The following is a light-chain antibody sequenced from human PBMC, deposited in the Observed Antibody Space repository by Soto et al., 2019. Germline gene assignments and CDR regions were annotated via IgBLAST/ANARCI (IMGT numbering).Light chain of an antibody. Sequence: QTALTQPASVSGSPGQSITISCTGTRGDVGGYNYVSWYQQHPGKAPKLMIYDVSNRPSGVSNRFSGSKSGNTASLTISGLQAEDEADYYCSSYTSTYVVFGGGTKLTVL. CDR1: RGDVGGYNY. J-gene: IGLJ2*01. V-gene: IGLV2-14*01. CDR2: DVS. CDR3: SSYTSTYVV.